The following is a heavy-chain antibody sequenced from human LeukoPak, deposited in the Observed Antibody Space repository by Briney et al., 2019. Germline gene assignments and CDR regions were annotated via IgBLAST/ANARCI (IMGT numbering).Heavy chain of an antibody. CDR2: ISHDGSEK. CDR3: AKGVYGSRSTSFADF. V-gene: IGHV3-30*18. CDR1: GFTFSSYV. J-gene: IGHJ4*02. D-gene: IGHD3-10*01. Sequence: GGSLRLSCAASGFTFSSYVMYWVRQAPGKGLEWAAVISHDGSEKYYGDPVKGRFTISRDNSKNTLYLQMNSLRAEDTAVYYCAKGVYGSRSTSFADFWGQGTLVTVSS.